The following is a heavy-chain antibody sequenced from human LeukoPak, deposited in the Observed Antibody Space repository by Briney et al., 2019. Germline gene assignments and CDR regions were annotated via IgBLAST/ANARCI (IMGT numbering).Heavy chain of an antibody. D-gene: IGHD5-18*01. J-gene: IGHJ4*02. Sequence: SETLSLTCTVSGGSISSYYWSWIRQPPGKGLEWIGYIYYSGTTYYNPSLKSRVTISVDTSENQSSLKLTSVTAADTAVYYCARDGISYGIDYWGQGTLVTVSS. CDR3: ARDGISYGIDY. CDR1: GGSISSYY. CDR2: IYYSGTT. V-gene: IGHV4-59*12.